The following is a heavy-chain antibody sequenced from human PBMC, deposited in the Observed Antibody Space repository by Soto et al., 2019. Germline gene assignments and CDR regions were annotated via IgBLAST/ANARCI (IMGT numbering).Heavy chain of an antibody. J-gene: IGHJ6*02. Sequence: SLRLSCAASGFTFSSYAMSWVRQAPGKGLEWVSTISGGSTYYADSVKGRFTISRDNSKNTLYLQMNTLRAEDTAVYYCAKPYCSTTSCYSAGYYYGVDVWGQGTTVTVSS. CDR2: ISGGST. CDR1: GFTFSSYA. D-gene: IGHD2-2*01. V-gene: IGHV3-23*01. CDR3: AKPYCSTTSCYSAGYYYGVDV.